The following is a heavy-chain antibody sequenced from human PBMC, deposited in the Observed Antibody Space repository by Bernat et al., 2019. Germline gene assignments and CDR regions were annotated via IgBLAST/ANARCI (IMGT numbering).Heavy chain of an antibody. J-gene: IGHJ2*01. CDR1: GGSISSSSYY. V-gene: IGHV4-39*01. CDR2: SYYSGST. D-gene: IGHD2-2*01. CDR3: ARRVVLVPAARDWYFDL. Sequence: QLQLQESGPGLVKPSETLSLTCTVSGGSISSSSYYWGWIRQPPGKGLEGIGSSYYSGSTYYNPSLKSRVTISVDTSKNQFSLKLSSVTAADTAVYYWARRVVLVPAARDWYFDLWGRGTLVTVSS.